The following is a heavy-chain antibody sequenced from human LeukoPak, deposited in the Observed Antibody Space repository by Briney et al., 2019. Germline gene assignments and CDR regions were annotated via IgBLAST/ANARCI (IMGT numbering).Heavy chain of an antibody. CDR3: ARGSHDSSGPPEGY. Sequence: SVKVSRKASGVTFSSYAISWVRQAPGQGLEWMGGIIPIFGTANYAQKFQGRVTITADESTSTAYMELSSLRSEDTAVYYCARGSHDSSGPPEGYWGQGTLVTVSS. J-gene: IGHJ4*02. V-gene: IGHV1-69*01. CDR2: IIPIFGTA. D-gene: IGHD3-22*01. CDR1: GVTFSSYA.